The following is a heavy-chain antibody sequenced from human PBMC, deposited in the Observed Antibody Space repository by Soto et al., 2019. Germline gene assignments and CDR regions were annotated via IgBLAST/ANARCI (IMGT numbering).Heavy chain of an antibody. CDR3: AKLWGWLGTNYFASGSYLPYYMDV. J-gene: IGHJ6*03. CDR1: GFTFSSYG. CDR2: ISYDGSNK. V-gene: IGHV3-30*18. Sequence: GGSLRLSCAASGFTFSSYGMHWVRQAPGKGLEWVAVISYDGSNKYYADSVKGRFTISRDNSKNTLYLQMNSLRAEDTAVYYCAKLWGWLGTNYFASGSYLPYYMDVWGKGTKVTVPS. D-gene: IGHD3-10*01.